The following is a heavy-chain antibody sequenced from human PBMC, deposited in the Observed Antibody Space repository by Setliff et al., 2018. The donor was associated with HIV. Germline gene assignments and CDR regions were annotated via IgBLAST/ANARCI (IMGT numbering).Heavy chain of an antibody. Sequence: TVKVSSKASGYTFTSYYMHWVRQAPGQGLEWMGIINPSGGSTSYAQKFHGRVTMTRDTSTSTVYMELSSLRSEDTAVYYCAREKAWWFGELLSDDWFDPWGQGTLVTVSS. V-gene: IGHV1-46*01. CDR2: INPSGGST. CDR1: GYTFTSYY. J-gene: IGHJ5*02. D-gene: IGHD3-10*01. CDR3: AREKAWWFGELLSDDWFDP.